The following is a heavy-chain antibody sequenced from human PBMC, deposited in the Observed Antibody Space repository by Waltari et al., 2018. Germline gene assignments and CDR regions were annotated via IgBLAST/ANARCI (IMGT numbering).Heavy chain of an antibody. CDR1: GASIFGGHW. CDR3: ASSTGWWRLDS. Sequence: QVQLQESGPGLVEPSETLSLNCAVSGASIFGGHWWSWVRQPPGKGLEWIGEISQIEQTRYNPSLKSRVTISLDKSKNQFSLKMTSLTSADTAIYFCASSTGWWRLDSWGPGTLVIVS. J-gene: IGHJ4*02. CDR2: ISQIEQT. D-gene: IGHD2-21*02. V-gene: IGHV4-4*02.